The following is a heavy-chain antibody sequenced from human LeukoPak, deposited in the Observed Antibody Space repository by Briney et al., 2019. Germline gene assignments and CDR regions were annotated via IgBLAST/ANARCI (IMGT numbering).Heavy chain of an antibody. Sequence: NPGGSLRLSCAASGFTFSSYGMSWVRQAPGKGLEWVSSISSSSRYRYYAASVKGRFTISRDNAKNSLYLQMNSLRAEDTAVYYCARVKEASAFDIWGQGTTVTVSS. CDR2: ISSSSRYR. CDR1: GFTFSSYG. D-gene: IGHD5-12*01. J-gene: IGHJ3*02. CDR3: ARVKEASAFDI. V-gene: IGHV3-21*01.